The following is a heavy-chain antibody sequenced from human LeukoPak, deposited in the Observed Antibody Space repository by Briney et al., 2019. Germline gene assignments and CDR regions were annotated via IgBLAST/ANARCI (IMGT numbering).Heavy chain of an antibody. V-gene: IGHV4-39*07. CDR2: IYYSGST. J-gene: IGHJ5*02. CDR1: GGSISSSSYY. Sequence: PSETLSLTCTVSGGSISSSSYYWGWIRQPPGKGLEWIGSIYYSGSTYYNPSLKSRVTISVDTSKNQFSLKLSSVTAADTAVYYCARDSDSSGWYMGWFDPWGQGTLVTVSS. D-gene: IGHD6-19*01. CDR3: ARDSDSSGWYMGWFDP.